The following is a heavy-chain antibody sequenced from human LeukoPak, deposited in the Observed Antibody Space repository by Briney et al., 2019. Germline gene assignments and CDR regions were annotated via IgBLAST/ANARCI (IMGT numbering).Heavy chain of an antibody. CDR1: GDSVSSNSAA. D-gene: IGHD2/OR15-2a*01. J-gene: IGHJ3*02. V-gene: IGHV6-1*01. Sequence: SQTLSLTCAISGDSVSSNSAAWNWIRQSPWRGLEWLGRTYYRSKWYNDYAVSVKSRITINPDTSKNQFSLQLNSVTPEDTAVYYCARAWNMVLGAFDIWGQGTMVTVSS. CDR3: ARAWNMVLGAFDI. CDR2: TYYRSKWYN.